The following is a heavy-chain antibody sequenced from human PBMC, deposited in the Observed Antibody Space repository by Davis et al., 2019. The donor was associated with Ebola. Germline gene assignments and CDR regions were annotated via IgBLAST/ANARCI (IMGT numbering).Heavy chain of an antibody. CDR3: AKDQWSVAGTRGWFDP. J-gene: IGHJ5*02. CDR2: IYSGGST. V-gene: IGHV3-53*01. Sequence: GESLNISCASPGFTVSSNYMRWVRQAPGPGLEWVSVIYSGGSTYYADSVKGRFTISRHNSKNTLYLQMNSLRAEDTAVYYCAKDQWSVAGTRGWFDPWGQGTLVTVSS. CDR1: GFTVSSNY. D-gene: IGHD6-19*01.